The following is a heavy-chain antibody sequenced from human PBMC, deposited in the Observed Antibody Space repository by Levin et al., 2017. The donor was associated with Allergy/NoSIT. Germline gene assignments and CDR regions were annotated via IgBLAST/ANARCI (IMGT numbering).Heavy chain of an antibody. CDR3: AKDREGVALVVPATYYFDY. D-gene: IGHD2-15*01. Sequence: LSLTCAASGFTFNNSAMSWVRQAPGKGLEWVSAISGGGSSTYYADSVKGRFTISRDNSKSTLYLQMNTLRAEDTAVYYCAKDREGVALVVPATYYFDYWGQGTLVTVSS. J-gene: IGHJ4*02. CDR1: GFTFNNSA. V-gene: IGHV3-23*01. CDR2: ISGGGSST.